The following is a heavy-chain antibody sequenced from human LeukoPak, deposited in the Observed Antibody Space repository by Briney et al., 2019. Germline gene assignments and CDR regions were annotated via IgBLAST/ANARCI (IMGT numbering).Heavy chain of an antibody. CDR2: ISGSGGST. J-gene: IGHJ4*02. CDR1: GFTFSSYA. D-gene: IGHD2-2*01. CDR3: AKYQDNVVVPAAQD. V-gene: IGHV3-23*01. Sequence: GGSLRLSCAASGFTFSSYAMSWVRQAPGKGLEWVSAISGSGGSTYYADSVKGRFTISRDNSKNTLYLQMNSLRAEDTAVYYCAKYQDNVVVPAAQDWGQGTLVTVSS.